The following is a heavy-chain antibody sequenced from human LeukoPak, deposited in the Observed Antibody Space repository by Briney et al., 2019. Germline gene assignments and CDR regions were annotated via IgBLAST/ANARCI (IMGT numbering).Heavy chain of an antibody. D-gene: IGHD6-13*01. CDR1: TFSTYS. J-gene: IGHJ6*03. CDR3: AKDELAYYYMDV. V-gene: IGHV3-30-3*02. CDR2: VSYDGNTK. Sequence: GGSLRLSCTFTFSTYSIHWVRQAPGKGLEWVAVVSYDGNTKYYADSVKGRFTISRDNSKNTVYLQMNSLRAEDTAVYYCAKDELAYYYMDVWGKGTTVTVSS.